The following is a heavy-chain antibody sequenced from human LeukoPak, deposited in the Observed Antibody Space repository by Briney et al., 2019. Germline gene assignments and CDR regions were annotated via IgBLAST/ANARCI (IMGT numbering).Heavy chain of an antibody. CDR1: GFNFNAAW. CDR3: AKHEYCSGTSCSLDY. J-gene: IGHJ4*02. Sequence: GGSLRLSCTVSGFNFNAAWMSWVRQAPGKGLEWVSTFSGSGGYTFYADSVKGRFTISRDNSKNTLYLQMNSLRAEDTAVYYCAKHEYCSGTSCSLDYWGQGTLVTVSS. V-gene: IGHV3-23*01. CDR2: FSGSGGYT. D-gene: IGHD2-15*01.